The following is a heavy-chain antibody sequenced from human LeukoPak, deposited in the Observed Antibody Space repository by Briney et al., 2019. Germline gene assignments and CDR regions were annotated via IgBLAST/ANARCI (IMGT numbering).Heavy chain of an antibody. Sequence: GGSLRLSCATSGFTISNAWMGWVRQAPGKGLECVARIKSRTAGGTADYAAPVKGRFTISRDDSRGTLFLQMNSLKTEDTAVYYCTTDRWECYYDSSGYYIDYWGQGTLVTVSS. V-gene: IGHV3-15*01. J-gene: IGHJ4*02. CDR1: GFTISNAW. CDR3: TTDRWECYYDSSGYYIDY. D-gene: IGHD3-22*01. CDR2: IKSRTAGGTA.